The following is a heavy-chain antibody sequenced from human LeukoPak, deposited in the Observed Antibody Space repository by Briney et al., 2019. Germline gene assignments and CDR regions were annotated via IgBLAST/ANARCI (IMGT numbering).Heavy chain of an antibody. D-gene: IGHD4-17*01. V-gene: IGHV4-31*03. CDR3: AREYGDSYNWFDP. CDR1: GGSISSGGYY. CDR2: IYYSGST. J-gene: IGHJ5*02. Sequence: PSQTLSLTCTVSGGSISSGGYYWSWLRQHPGTGLEWIGYIYYSGSTYYNPSLKSRVTISVDTSKNQFSLKLSSVTAADTAVYYCAREYGDSYNWFDPWGQGTLVTVSS.